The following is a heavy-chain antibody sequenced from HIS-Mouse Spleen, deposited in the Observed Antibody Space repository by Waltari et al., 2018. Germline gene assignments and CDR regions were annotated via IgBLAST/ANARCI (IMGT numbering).Heavy chain of an antibody. CDR2: ISYDGSNK. Sequence: QVQLVESGGGVVQPGRSLRLSCAASVFAFRSYAMHWVLTAPGAGLGWWGVISYDGSNKYYTYSVKGRFTISRDNSKITLYLQMNSLRAEDTAVYYCARDGGRCCTNGVCFFFDYWGQGTLVTVSS. J-gene: IGHJ4*02. D-gene: IGHD2-8*01. CDR1: VFAFRSYA. V-gene: IGHV3-30-3*01. CDR3: ARDGGRCCTNGVCFFFDY.